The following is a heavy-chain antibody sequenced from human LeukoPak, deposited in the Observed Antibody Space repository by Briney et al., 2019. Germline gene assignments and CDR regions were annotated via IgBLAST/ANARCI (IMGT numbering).Heavy chain of an antibody. D-gene: IGHD6-13*01. V-gene: IGHV3-66*01. CDR3: ARSHSSSWFNAAFDY. CDR2: IYSGGST. CDR1: GFTVSSNY. Sequence: GGSLRLSCAASGFTVSSNYMSWVRRAPGKGLEWVSVIYSGGSTYYADSVKGRFTISRDNSKNTLYLQMNSLRAEDTAVYYCARSHSSSWFNAAFDYWGQGTLVTVSS. J-gene: IGHJ4*02.